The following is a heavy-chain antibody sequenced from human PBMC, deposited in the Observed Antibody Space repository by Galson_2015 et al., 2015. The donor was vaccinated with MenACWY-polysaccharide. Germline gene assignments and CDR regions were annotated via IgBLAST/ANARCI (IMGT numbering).Heavy chain of an antibody. CDR2: IRNDGRK. J-gene: IGHJ4*02. CDR1: GFNFGGNG. CDR3: ARNPSRLALAAASQ. D-gene: IGHD6-13*01. V-gene: IGHV3-30*02. Sequence: SLRLSCAGSGFNFGGNGLHWVRQAPGKGLEWVALIRNDGRKHYPDAVKGRFTISRDNSKNTLYLQMNSLRPEDTAVYYCARNPSRLALAAASQWGQGALVTVSS.